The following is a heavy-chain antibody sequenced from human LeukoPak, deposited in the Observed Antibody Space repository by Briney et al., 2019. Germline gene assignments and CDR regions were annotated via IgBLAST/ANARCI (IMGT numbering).Heavy chain of an antibody. Sequence: SETLSLTCAVYGGSFSGYYWSWIRQPPGKGLEWIGEINHSGSTNYNPSLKSRVTISVDTSKNQFSLKLTSVTAADTAVYHCARGRSRSVCGGGSCHYFYYGMDVWGQGTTVTVSS. V-gene: IGHV4-34*01. CDR1: GGSFSGYY. J-gene: IGHJ6*02. CDR2: INHSGST. D-gene: IGHD2-15*01. CDR3: ARGRSRSVCGGGSCHYFYYGMDV.